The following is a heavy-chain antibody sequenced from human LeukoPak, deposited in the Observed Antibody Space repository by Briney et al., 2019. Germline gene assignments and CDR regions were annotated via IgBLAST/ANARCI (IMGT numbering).Heavy chain of an antibody. CDR1: GVSISSSSYY. CDR3: ARGIIAAESDWFDP. Sequence: SSETLSLTCTVSGVSISSSSYYWGWIRQPPGKGLEWIGSIYYSGSTYYNPSLKSRFTISVDTSKNQFSLKLSSVTAADTAVYHCARGIIAAESDWFDPWGQGTLVTVSS. CDR2: IYYSGST. V-gene: IGHV4-39*07. D-gene: IGHD6-13*01. J-gene: IGHJ5*02.